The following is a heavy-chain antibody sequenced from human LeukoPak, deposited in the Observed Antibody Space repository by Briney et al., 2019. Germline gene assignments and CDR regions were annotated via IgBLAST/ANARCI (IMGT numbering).Heavy chain of an antibody. CDR1: GGSFSGYY. Sequence: PSETLSLTCAVYGGSFSGYYWSWIRQPPGKGLEWIGEINHSGSTNYNPSLKSRVTISVDTSKNQFSLKLSSVTAADTAVYYCASFGGLGELSFDYWGQGTLVTVSS. CDR3: ASFGGLGELSFDY. D-gene: IGHD3-16*02. J-gene: IGHJ4*02. V-gene: IGHV4-34*01. CDR2: INHSGST.